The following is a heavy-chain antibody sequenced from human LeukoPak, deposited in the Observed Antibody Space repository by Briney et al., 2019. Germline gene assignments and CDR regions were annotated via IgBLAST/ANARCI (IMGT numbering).Heavy chain of an antibody. D-gene: IGHD1-26*01. CDR3: ARNLVGPKMVDY. J-gene: IGHJ4*02. CDR1: GFTFSSYS. Sequence: GGSLRLSCAASGFTFSSYSMNWVREAPGKGLEWVSYMSSSSSTIYYADSVKGRFTISRDNAKKSLYLQMNSLRDEDTAVYYCARNLVGPKMVDYWGQGTLVTVSS. V-gene: IGHV3-48*02. CDR2: MSSSSSTI.